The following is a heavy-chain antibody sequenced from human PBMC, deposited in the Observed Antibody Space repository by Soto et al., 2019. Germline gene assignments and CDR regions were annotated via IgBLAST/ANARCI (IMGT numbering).Heavy chain of an antibody. J-gene: IGHJ4*02. Sequence: VKVSCKASGGTFSSYAISWVRQAPGQGLEWMGGIIPIFGTANYAQKFQGRVTITADESTSTAYMELRSLRSEDTAVYYCARDYWTCGSGSFDYWGQGTLVTVSS. V-gene: IGHV1-69*13. CDR3: ARDYWTCGSGSFDY. D-gene: IGHD2-15*01. CDR1: GGTFSSYA. CDR2: IIPIFGTA.